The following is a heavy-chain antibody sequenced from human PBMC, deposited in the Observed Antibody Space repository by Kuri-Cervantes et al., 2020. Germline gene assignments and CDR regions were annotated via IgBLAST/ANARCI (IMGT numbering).Heavy chain of an antibody. D-gene: IGHD6-13*01. V-gene: IGHV3-11*01. CDR2: ISSSGSTI. CDR3: ARDRRSPSIAAAGTMGYYYYGMDV. CDR1: GFTFSDYY. Sequence: LSLTCAASGFTFSDYYMSWIRQAPGKGLEWVSYISSSGSTIYYADPVKGRFTISRDNAKNSLYLQMNSLRAEDTAVYYCARDRRSPSIAAAGTMGYYYYGMDVWGQGTTVTVSS. J-gene: IGHJ6*02.